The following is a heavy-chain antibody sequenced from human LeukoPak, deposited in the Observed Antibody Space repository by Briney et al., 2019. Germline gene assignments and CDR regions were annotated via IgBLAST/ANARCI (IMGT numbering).Heavy chain of an antibody. CDR1: GFTFSDYY. CDR2: ISSSGSTI. Sequence: GGSLRLSCAASGFTFSDYYMSWIRQAPGKGLEWVSYISSSGSTIYYADSVKGRFTISRDNAKNSLYLQMNSLRAEDTAVYYCARETVLGGSGSYYNVHYYYGMDVWGQGTTVTVSS. CDR3: ARETVLGGSGSYYNVHYYYGMDV. D-gene: IGHD3-10*01. J-gene: IGHJ6*02. V-gene: IGHV3-11*01.